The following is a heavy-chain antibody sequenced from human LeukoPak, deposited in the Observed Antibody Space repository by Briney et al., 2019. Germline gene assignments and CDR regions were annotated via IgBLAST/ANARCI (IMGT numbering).Heavy chain of an antibody. J-gene: IGHJ4*02. D-gene: IGHD5-18*01. CDR3: AKDGGFRRQLWSPHFDY. Sequence: PGGSLRLSCAASGFTFNTYNMNWVRQAPGKGLEWVASISTTSTYMYYAASVKGRFTVSRDNAKNSLYLQMNSLRAEDTAVYYCAKDGGFRRQLWSPHFDYWGQGTLVTVSS. CDR2: ISTTSTYM. CDR1: GFTFNTYN. V-gene: IGHV3-21*04.